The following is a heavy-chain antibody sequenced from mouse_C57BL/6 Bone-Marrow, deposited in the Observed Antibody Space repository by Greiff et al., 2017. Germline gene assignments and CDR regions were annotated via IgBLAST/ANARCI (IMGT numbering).Heavy chain of an antibody. CDR1: GYTFTSYG. CDR3: ANRWAY. CDR2: IYPRSGNT. Sequence: QVQLQQSGAELARPGASVKLSCKASGYTFTSYGISWVKQRTGQGLEWIGEIYPRSGNTYYNEKFKGKATLTADKSSSTAYMELRSLTSEASAVYFCANRWAYWGQGTLVTVSA. J-gene: IGHJ3*01. V-gene: IGHV1-81*01.